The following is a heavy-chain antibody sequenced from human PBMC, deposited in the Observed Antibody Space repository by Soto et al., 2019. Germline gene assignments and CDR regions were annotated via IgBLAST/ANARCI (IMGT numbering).Heavy chain of an antibody. J-gene: IGHJ4*02. CDR3: TTGDY. CDR1: GESITSLGYY. V-gene: IGHV4-31*03. CDR2: VSYTGNT. Sequence: QVHLQESGPGLVKPSQTLSLACSVSGESITSLGYYWTWVRQPPGKGLEWIGFVSYTGNTFYNSALRSRVTISRRPSLNQFFLDVKSVTVADTAMYCCTTGDYWGQGVLVTVSS.